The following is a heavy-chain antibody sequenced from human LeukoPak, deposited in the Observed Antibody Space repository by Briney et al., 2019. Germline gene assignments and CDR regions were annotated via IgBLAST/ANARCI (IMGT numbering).Heavy chain of an antibody. CDR1: GYSISSGYY. Sequence: SETLSLTCAVSGYSISSGYYWGWIRQPPGKGLEWIGSIYHSGSSYYNPSLKSRVTISVDTSKNQFSLKLSSVTAADTAVHYCAREEGALLSDYMDVWGKGTTVTVSS. V-gene: IGHV4-38-2*02. CDR3: AREEGALLSDYMDV. CDR2: IYHSGSS. D-gene: IGHD2-2*01. J-gene: IGHJ6*03.